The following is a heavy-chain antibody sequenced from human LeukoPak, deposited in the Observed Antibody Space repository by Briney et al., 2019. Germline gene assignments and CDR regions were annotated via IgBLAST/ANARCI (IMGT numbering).Heavy chain of an antibody. CDR3: ARDAGRHYDYNWFHP. V-gene: IGHV4-31*03. CDR1: GGSISSGAYY. CDR2: FFNGAPP. Sequence: SQTLSLTCSVSGGSISSGAYYWSWVRQHPGKGLEWIGWFFNGAPPYYNPSLQSRVTISLDTTENQFSLNLRSVTAADTAVYYCARDAGRHYDYNWFHPWGQGTLVTVSS. J-gene: IGHJ5*02. D-gene: IGHD3-10*01.